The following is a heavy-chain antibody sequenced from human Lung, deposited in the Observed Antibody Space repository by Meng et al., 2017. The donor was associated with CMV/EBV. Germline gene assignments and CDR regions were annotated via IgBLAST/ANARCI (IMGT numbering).Heavy chain of an antibody. CDR3: ARTDYPNYQFDW. D-gene: IGHD4-11*01. Sequence: ASVXVSCKASRYTFTDYYIHWVRQAPGQGLEWMGWINPNTGDTDYAQKFQGRVTMTRDTSINTAYMELSILKSDDTAVYYCARTDYPNYQFDWWAQGTLVTVSS. V-gene: IGHV1-2*02. J-gene: IGHJ4*02. CDR2: INPNTGDT. CDR1: RYTFTDYY.